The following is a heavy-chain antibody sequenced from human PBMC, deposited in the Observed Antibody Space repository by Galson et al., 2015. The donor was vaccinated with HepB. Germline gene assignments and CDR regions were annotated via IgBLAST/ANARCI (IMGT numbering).Heavy chain of an antibody. CDR1: GYTFTGYY. CDR3: ARDLSAAGTGDY. V-gene: IGHV1-2*02. J-gene: IGHJ4*02. CDR2: INPNSGGT. D-gene: IGHD6-13*01. Sequence: SVKVSCKASGYTFTGYYMHWVRQAPGQGLEWMGWINPNSGGTNYAQKFQGRVTMTRDTSISTAYMELSRLRSDDTAVYYCARDLSAAGTGDYWGQGTLVTVSS.